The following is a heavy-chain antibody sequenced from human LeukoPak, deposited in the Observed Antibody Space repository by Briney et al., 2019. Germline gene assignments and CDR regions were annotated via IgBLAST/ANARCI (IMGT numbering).Heavy chain of an antibody. D-gene: IGHD5-18*01. V-gene: IGHV3-66*01. CDR3: ARGSAYSYDFTRRERTKSRLDS. CDR1: EFSVGSNY. J-gene: IGHJ4*02. CDR2: IYSGGST. Sequence: GGSLGLSCAASEFSVGSNYMTWVRQAPGKGLEWVSLIYSGGSTYYADSVKGRFTISRDNSKNTLYLQMNSLRAEDTAVYYCARGSAYSYDFTRRERTKSRLDSWGQGTLVTVSS.